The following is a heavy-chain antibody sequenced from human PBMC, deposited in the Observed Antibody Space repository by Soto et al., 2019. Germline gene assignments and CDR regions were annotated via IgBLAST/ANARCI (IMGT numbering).Heavy chain of an antibody. V-gene: IGHV1-18*01. CDR1: GYTFTSYG. Sequence: QVQLVQSGAEVKKPVASVKVSCKASGYTFTSYGISWVRQAPGQGLEWMGWISAYNGNTNYAQKRQGRVTMTTDTSKSTAYMELRSLRYDDTAVYYCARDTYYYDSSGYYAHYYYYGMDVWGQGTTVTVSS. D-gene: IGHD3-22*01. CDR2: ISAYNGNT. CDR3: ARDTYYYDSSGYYAHYYYYGMDV. J-gene: IGHJ6*02.